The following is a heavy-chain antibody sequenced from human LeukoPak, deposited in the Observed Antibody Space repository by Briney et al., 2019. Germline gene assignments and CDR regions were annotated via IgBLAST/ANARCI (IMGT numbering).Heavy chain of an antibody. D-gene: IGHD6-19*01. Sequence: GGSLRLSCAASGFTFSSYNMNWVRQASGKGLEWVPSISSSSTYIYYADSVKGRFTISRDNAKNSLYLQMNSLRAEDTAVYYCARLKIAVAGPFSYWGQGTLVTVSS. J-gene: IGHJ4*02. V-gene: IGHV3-21*01. CDR1: GFTFSSYN. CDR3: ARLKIAVAGPFSY. CDR2: ISSSSTYI.